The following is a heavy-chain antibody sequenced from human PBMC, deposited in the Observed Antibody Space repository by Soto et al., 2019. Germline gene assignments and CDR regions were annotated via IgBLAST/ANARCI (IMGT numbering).Heavy chain of an antibody. CDR1: GYSFISYW. J-gene: IGHJ3*02. CDR3: ARIIGYCRNNDCSWTFDI. D-gene: IGHD2-15*01. Sequence: GESLKISCKTSGYSFISYWVAWVRQLPGKGLEWMGTFYPGDSTSTYSPSFQGQVTISVDKSISTAYLQLSSLKASDTAMYYCARIIGYCRNNDCSWTFDIWGRVTMVAVAS. CDR2: FYPGDSTS. V-gene: IGHV5-51*01.